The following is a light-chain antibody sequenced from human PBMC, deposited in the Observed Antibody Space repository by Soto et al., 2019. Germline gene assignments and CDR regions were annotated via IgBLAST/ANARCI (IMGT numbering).Light chain of an antibody. Sequence: EIVLTQSPGTLSLSPGERATLSCRASQSVSSSYLAWYQQKPGQAPRLLIYAASSRATGIPARFSGSGSGTDFTLTISRLEPEDFAVYYCQQYGSSLFTFGPGTKVDIK. J-gene: IGKJ3*01. CDR1: QSVSSSY. V-gene: IGKV3-20*01. CDR3: QQYGSSLFT. CDR2: AAS.